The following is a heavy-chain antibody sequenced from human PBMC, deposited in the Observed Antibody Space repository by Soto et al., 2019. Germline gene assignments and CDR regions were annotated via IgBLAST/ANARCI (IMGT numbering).Heavy chain of an antibody. Sequence: ASVKVSCKASGYTFTSYAMHWVRQAPGQRLEWMGWINAGNGNTKYSQKFQGRVTITRDTSASTAYMELSSLRSEDTAVYYCVRTGSSRWFWFDPWGQGTLVTVSS. CDR3: VRTGSSRWFWFDP. D-gene: IGHD6-13*01. V-gene: IGHV1-3*01. CDR2: INAGNGNT. J-gene: IGHJ5*02. CDR1: GYTFTSYA.